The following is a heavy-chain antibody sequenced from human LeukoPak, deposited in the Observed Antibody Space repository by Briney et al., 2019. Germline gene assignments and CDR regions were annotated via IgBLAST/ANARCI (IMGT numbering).Heavy chain of an antibody. CDR2: ISYDGSNK. D-gene: IGHD6-19*01. CDR3: ATGFSSGWAFDY. V-gene: IGHV3-30*03. Sequence: GGSLRLSCAASGFTFSSYGMHWVRQAPGKGLEWVAVISYDGSNKYYADSVKGRFTISRDNSKNTLHLQMNSLRAEDTAVYYCATGFSSGWAFDYWGQGTLVTVSS. J-gene: IGHJ4*02. CDR1: GFTFSSYG.